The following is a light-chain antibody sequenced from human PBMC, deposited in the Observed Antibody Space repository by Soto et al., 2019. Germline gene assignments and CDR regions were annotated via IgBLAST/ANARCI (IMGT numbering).Light chain of an antibody. CDR2: GAS. CDR1: QSVSSSY. V-gene: IGKV3-20*01. CDR3: QQYDSSPLT. J-gene: IGKJ4*01. Sequence: EIVLTQSPGTLSLSPGERATLSCRASQSVSSSYLAWYQQKPGQAPRLLIYGASSRATGIPYRFRGSGYGTDFTLTISRLEPEDFAVYYCQQYDSSPLTCGGGNKVELK.